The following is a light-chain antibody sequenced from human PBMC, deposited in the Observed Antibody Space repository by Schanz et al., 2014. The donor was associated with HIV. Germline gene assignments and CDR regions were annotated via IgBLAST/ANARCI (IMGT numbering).Light chain of an antibody. CDR3: QQYNNWPRYT. Sequence: EIVLTQSPGTLSLSPGERATLSCRASQSVTSSYLAWYQQKAGQAPRLLLYGASSRATGIPARFSGRKSGTEFTLTISSLQSEDFAVYYCQQYNNWPRYTFGQGTKLEIK. CDR1: QSVTSSY. V-gene: IGKV3-15*01. J-gene: IGKJ2*01. CDR2: GAS.